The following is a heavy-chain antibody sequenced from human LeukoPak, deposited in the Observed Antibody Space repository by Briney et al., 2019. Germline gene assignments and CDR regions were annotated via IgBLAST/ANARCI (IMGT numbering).Heavy chain of an antibody. J-gene: IGHJ6*02. V-gene: IGHV3-48*03. D-gene: IGHD3-16*02. CDR3: ARDRYGSHYYGMDV. Sequence: PGGSLTLSCAASGFTFSSYEMNWVRQAPGKGREWVSYISSSGSTIYYADSVKGRFTISRDNAKISLYLQMNSLRAEDAAVYYCARDRYGSHYYGMDVWGQGTTVTVSS. CDR2: ISSSGSTI. CDR1: GFTFSSYE.